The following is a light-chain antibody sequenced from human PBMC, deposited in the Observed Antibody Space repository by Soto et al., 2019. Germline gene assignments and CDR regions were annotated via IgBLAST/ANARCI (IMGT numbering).Light chain of an antibody. J-gene: IGLJ2*01. CDR2: EVT. Sequence: QSVLTQPASVSGSPGQSITISCTGTSSDIGGYNYVSWYQQYPGKAPNLIIYEVTNRPSGVPDRFSGSKSGNTASLTISGLQAEDEADYYCCSYAGSYTGVFGGGTKLTVL. CDR3: CSYAGSYTGV. CDR1: SSDIGGYNY. V-gene: IGLV2-11*01.